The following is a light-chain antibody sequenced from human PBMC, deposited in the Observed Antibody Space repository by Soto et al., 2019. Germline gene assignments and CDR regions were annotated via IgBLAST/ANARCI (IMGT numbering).Light chain of an antibody. Sequence: EKVMTQSPATLSMSPGERATLSCRASQSVSSYLAWYQQKPGQAPRLLIYGASTGATGIPARFSGSGSGTEFTLTISSLQSEDFAVYYCQQYNNWPSWTFGQGTKVEIK. CDR3: QQYNNWPSWT. CDR1: QSVSSY. V-gene: IGKV3-15*01. J-gene: IGKJ1*01. CDR2: GAS.